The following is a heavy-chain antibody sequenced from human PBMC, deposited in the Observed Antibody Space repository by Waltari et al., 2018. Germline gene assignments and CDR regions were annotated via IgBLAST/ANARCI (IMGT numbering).Heavy chain of an antibody. J-gene: IGHJ5*02. D-gene: IGHD3-3*01. CDR1: GASFSDYY. V-gene: IGHV4-34*01. CDR2: ILHPGST. Sequence: QVQLQQWGAGLLGPSETLSLTCAVYGASFSDYYWGWVRQPPGKGLEWICQILHPGSTTSNPSLKSRVTISIDTPRSQFSLRLSSVTAADTALYFCTRGGNYDFWSHRPFVDPWGQGTLVTVSS. CDR3: TRGGNYDFWSHRPFVDP.